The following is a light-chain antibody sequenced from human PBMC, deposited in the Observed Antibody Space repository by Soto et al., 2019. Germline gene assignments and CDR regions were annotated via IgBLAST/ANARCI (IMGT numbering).Light chain of an antibody. CDR1: QSVSSY. Sequence: GLSQSPATLSLSPGERATLSCRASQSVSSYLAWYQQKPGQAPRLLIYDASNTATGIPARFSGSGSGTDFTLTISSLQPEDFAVYYCQQRSNWFLTFGGGT. J-gene: IGKJ4*01. V-gene: IGKV3-11*01. CDR3: QQRSNWFLT. CDR2: DAS.